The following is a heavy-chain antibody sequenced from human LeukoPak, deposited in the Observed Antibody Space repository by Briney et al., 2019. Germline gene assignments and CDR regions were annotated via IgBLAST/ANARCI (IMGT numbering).Heavy chain of an antibody. CDR3: ARERDTNWGGNDAFDI. D-gene: IGHD7-27*01. CDR2: INPNSGGT. V-gene: IGHV1-2*02. Sequence: ASVKVSCKASGYTFTGYYMHWVRQAPGQGLEWMGWINPNSGGTNYAQKFQGRLTMTRDTSISTAYMELSRLRSDDTAVYHCARERDTNWGGNDAFDIWGQGTMVTVSS. J-gene: IGHJ3*02. CDR1: GYTFTGYY.